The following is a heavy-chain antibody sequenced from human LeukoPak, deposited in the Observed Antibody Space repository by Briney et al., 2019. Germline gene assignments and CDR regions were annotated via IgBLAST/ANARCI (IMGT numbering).Heavy chain of an antibody. J-gene: IGHJ4*02. CDR1: GGSISSYY. Sequence: SETLSLTCTVSGGSISSYYWSWIRQPPGKGLEWIGYIYYSGSTNYNPSLKSRVTISVDTSKNQFSLKLSSVTAADTAVYYCARGAWSIAVAGLYYFDYWGQGTLVTVSS. V-gene: IGHV4-59*01. CDR2: IYYSGST. D-gene: IGHD6-19*01. CDR3: ARGAWSIAVAGLYYFDY.